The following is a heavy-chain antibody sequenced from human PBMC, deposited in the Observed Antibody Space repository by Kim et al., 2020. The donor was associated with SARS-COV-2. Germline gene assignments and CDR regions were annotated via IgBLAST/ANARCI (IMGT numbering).Heavy chain of an antibody. D-gene: IGHD4-17*01. CDR2: IYYSGST. V-gene: IGHV4-59*01. CDR1: GGSISSYY. J-gene: IGHJ5*02. Sequence: SETLSLTCTVSGGSISSYYWSWIRQPPGKGLEWIGYIYYSGSTNYNPSLKSRVTISVDTSKNQFSLKLSSVTAADTAVYYCARVEMAGDYGDYLGWFDPWGQGTLVTVSS. CDR3: ARVEMAGDYGDYLGWFDP.